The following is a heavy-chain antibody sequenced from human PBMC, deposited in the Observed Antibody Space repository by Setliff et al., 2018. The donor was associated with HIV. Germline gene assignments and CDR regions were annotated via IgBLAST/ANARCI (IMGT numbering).Heavy chain of an antibody. CDR1: GFTFSNYA. CDR3: AKGQDGLRYNWFDP. V-gene: IGHV3-23*01. J-gene: IGHJ5*02. Sequence: GGSLRLSCAASGFTFSNYAMSWVRQAPGKGLEWVSAIYGSSGSTNYADSVKGRFTISRDNSKNMLYLQMNSLRAEDTAVYYCAKGQDGLRYNWFDPWGHGTLVTVSS. CDR2: IYGSSGST.